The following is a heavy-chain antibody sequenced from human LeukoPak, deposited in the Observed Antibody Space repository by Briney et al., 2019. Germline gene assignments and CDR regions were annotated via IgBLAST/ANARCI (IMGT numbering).Heavy chain of an antibody. D-gene: IGHD2-2*02. CDR3: ARYKPRIVVVPAAILIAQQGFDY. J-gene: IGHJ4*02. V-gene: IGHV4-34*01. CDR2: INHSGST. Sequence: PSETLSLTCAVYGGSFSGYYWSWIRQPPGKGLEWIGEINHSGSTNYNPSLKSRVTISADTSKNQFSLKLSSVTAADTAVYYCARYKPRIVVVPAAILIAQQGFDYWGQGTLVTVSS. CDR1: GGSFSGYY.